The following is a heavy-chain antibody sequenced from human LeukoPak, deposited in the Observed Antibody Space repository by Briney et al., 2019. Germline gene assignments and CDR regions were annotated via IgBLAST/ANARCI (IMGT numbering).Heavy chain of an antibody. Sequence: ASVKVSCKSSGYTFTGYYMHWVRQAPGQGLEWVGWINPSSGGTNYAQKFQGRVTMTRDRAISTAILDLRRMRSDGQAAVYCAIETYYYESSVYYDDWGQGTLVTVSS. CDR3: AIETYYYESSVYYDD. CDR1: GYTFTGYY. D-gene: IGHD3-22*01. V-gene: IGHV1-2*02. J-gene: IGHJ4*02. CDR2: INPSSGGT.